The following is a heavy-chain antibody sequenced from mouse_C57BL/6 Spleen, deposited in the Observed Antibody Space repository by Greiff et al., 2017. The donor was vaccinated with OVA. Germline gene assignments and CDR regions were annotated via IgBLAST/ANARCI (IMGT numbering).Heavy chain of an antibody. CDR2: INPSSGYT. J-gene: IGHJ4*01. CDR3: ASEGFQFFYAMDY. Sequence: VKLVESGAELARPGASVKMSCKASGYTFTSYTMHWVKQRPGQGLEWIGYINPSSGYTKYNQKFKDKATLTADKSSSTAYMQLSSLTSEDSAVYYCASEGFQFFYAMDYWGQGTSVTVSS. CDR1: GYTFTSYT. V-gene: IGHV1-4*01.